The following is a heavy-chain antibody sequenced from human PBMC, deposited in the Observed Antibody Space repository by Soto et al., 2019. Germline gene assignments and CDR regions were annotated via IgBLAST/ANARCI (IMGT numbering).Heavy chain of an antibody. Sequence: EVQLVESGGGLVQPGGSLRLSCAASGFIVSNNYMSWVRQAPGRGLEWVSLIYSGGSTHCADSVKGRFTISRDNSKNTLYLQMDSLRVEDTAVYYCVRDRLGVPDYWGRGTLVTVSS. J-gene: IGHJ4*02. V-gene: IGHV3-66*01. CDR1: GFIVSNNY. CDR2: IYSGGST. CDR3: VRDRLGVPDY. D-gene: IGHD2-8*01.